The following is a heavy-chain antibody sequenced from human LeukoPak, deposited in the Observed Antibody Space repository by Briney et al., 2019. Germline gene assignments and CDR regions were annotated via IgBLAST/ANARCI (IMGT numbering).Heavy chain of an antibody. CDR1: GFTFSSYA. J-gene: IGHJ5*02. Sequence: PGGSLRLSCAASGFTFSSYAMTWVRQAPGKGLEWVSYISSSSSTMYYADSVKGRFTISRDNAKNSLYLQLNSLRAEDTAVYYCARSLVVGATYPYHWGQGTLVTVSS. V-gene: IGHV3-48*01. CDR2: ISSSSSTM. CDR3: ARSLVVGATYPYH. D-gene: IGHD1-26*01.